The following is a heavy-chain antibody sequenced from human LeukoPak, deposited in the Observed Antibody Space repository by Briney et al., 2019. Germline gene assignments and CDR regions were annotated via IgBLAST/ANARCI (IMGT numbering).Heavy chain of an antibody. Sequence: GGSLRLSCAASGFAFNSYTMHWVRQAPGKGLEWVAVISYDGSNKYYADSVKGRFTISRDNSKNTLYLQMNSLRAEDTAVYYCARVFTMVRVNDAFDIWGQGTMVTVSS. CDR1: GFAFNSYT. CDR3: ARVFTMVRVNDAFDI. D-gene: IGHD3-10*01. J-gene: IGHJ3*02. CDR2: ISYDGSNK. V-gene: IGHV3-30-3*01.